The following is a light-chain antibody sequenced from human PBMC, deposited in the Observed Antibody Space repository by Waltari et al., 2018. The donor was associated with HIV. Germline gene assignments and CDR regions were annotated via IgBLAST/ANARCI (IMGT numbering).Light chain of an antibody. Sequence: DIQMTQSPSSLSVSVGARVTITCQASPSMSTYLTWYQQKPGNAPNLHVYAASSLHSGVASRFSGSGSGTDFTLTISSLQPEDVATYYCQQTYSTYTFGQGTKLEI. J-gene: IGKJ2*01. CDR3: QQTYSTYT. CDR2: AAS. V-gene: IGKV1-39*01. CDR1: PSMSTY.